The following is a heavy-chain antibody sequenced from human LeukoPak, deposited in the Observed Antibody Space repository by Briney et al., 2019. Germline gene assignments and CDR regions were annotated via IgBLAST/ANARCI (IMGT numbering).Heavy chain of an antibody. D-gene: IGHD2-2*01. J-gene: IGHJ6*02. V-gene: IGHV1-2*02. CDR1: GYTFTGYY. CDR2: INPNSGGT. Sequence: GASVKVSCKASGYTFTGYYMHWVRQAPGQGLEWMGWINPNSGGTNYAQKFQGRVTMTRDTSTSTAYVELSRLRSDDTAVYYCARVAVVPTYGMDVWGQGTTVTVSS. CDR3: ARVAVVPTYGMDV.